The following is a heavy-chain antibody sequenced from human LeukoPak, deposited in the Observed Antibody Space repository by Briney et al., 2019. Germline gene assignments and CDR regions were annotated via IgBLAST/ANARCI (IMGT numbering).Heavy chain of an antibody. Sequence: GGSLRLSCAASGFTFSDYYMSWIRQAPGKGLEWVSYISSSGSTIYYADSVKGRFTISRGNAKNSLYLQMNSLRAEDTAVYYCAPVGFWSGYYVPPYDYWGQGTLVTVSS. CDR3: APVGFWSGYYVPPYDY. V-gene: IGHV3-11*04. CDR2: ISSSGSTI. D-gene: IGHD3-3*01. CDR1: GFTFSDYY. J-gene: IGHJ4*02.